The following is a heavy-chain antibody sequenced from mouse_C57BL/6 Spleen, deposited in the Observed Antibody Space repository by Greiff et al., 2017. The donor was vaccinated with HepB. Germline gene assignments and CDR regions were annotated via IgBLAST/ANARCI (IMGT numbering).Heavy chain of an antibody. CDR1: GYAFSSSW. CDR3: ARSYYYGSSPWFAY. CDR2: IYPGDGDT. V-gene: IGHV1-82*01. J-gene: IGHJ3*01. D-gene: IGHD1-1*01. Sequence: QVQLQQSGPELVKPGASVKISCKASGYAFSSSWINWVKQRPGKGLEWIGRIYPGDGDTNYNGKFKGKATLTADKSSSTAYMQLSSLTSEDSAVYFCARSYYYGSSPWFAYWGQGTLVTVSA.